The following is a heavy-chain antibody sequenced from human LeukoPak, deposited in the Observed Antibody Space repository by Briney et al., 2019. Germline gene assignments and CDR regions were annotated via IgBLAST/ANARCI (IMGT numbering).Heavy chain of an antibody. V-gene: IGHV4-30-4*01. J-gene: IGHJ4*02. CDR1: GGSIHSGDYY. CDR2: IYYSGNS. CDR3: GIRYQGRYYFDF. Sequence: PSETLSLTCTVSGGSIHSGDYYWTWLRQPPGKGLEWIGYIYYSGNSYYNAPLKSRAIISIDTPKNQFSLKLSSVTAADIFQAEYGIRYQGRYYFDFWGQGTLVTVSS. D-gene: IGHD3-9*01.